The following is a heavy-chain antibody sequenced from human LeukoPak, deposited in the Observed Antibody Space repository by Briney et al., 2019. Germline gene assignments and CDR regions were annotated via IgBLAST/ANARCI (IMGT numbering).Heavy chain of an antibody. CDR3: ARDVWGDRDNYFDC. V-gene: IGHV3-74*01. CDR2: INSNGRST. CDR1: GFGFSSYR. D-gene: IGHD2-21*01. J-gene: IGHJ4*02. Sequence: PGGSLRLSCAASGFGFSSYRMHWVRQAPGKGLVWVSRINSNGRSTNYADSVKGRFTISRDNAKNTLYLQMNNLRVEDTAVYYCARDVWGDRDNYFDCWGQGTLVTVSS.